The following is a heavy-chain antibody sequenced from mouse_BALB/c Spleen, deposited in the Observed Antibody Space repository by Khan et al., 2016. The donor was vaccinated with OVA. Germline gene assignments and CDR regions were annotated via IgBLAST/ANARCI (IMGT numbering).Heavy chain of an antibody. D-gene: IGHD1-1*01. Sequence: QVQLQQPGAELVKPGASVKLSCKASGYTFTSYWMHWVKQRPGQGLEWIGQIDPSNGRTYFNERFKTKATLTVDKSSNTVYIQISSLTSEDSAVYYCARGGYGSLAYWGQGTLVTVSA. CDR3: ARGGYGSLAY. CDR2: IDPSNGRT. V-gene: IGHV1S81*02. J-gene: IGHJ3*01. CDR1: GYTFTSYW.